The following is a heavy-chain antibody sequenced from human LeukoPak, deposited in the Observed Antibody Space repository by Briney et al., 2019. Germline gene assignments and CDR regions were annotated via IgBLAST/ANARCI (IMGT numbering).Heavy chain of an antibody. D-gene: IGHD6-19*01. Sequence: PGGYLRLYCAATGFTFSSYEMNWIRQAPGKGLDWVSYISRSGSTIYYADSVKGRFTISRDKDKNSLYLQMNSLRAEDMAVYYCARVPAVAGGIWGQGTLVTGYS. J-gene: IGHJ4*02. CDR3: ARVPAVAGGI. CDR2: ISRSGSTI. V-gene: IGHV3-48*03. CDR1: GFTFSSYE.